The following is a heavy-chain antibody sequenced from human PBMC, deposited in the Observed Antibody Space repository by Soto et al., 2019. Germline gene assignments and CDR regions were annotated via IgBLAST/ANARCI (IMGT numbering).Heavy chain of an antibody. CDR1: GFTFSSYS. J-gene: IGHJ4*02. D-gene: IGHD3-9*01. Sequence: GGSLRLSCAASGFTFSSYSMNWVRQAPGKGLEWVSYISSSSTIYYADSVKGRFTISRDNAKNSLYLQMNSLRDEDTAVCYCARVFYWEELPPDYWGQGTLVTVSS. CDR2: ISSSSTI. V-gene: IGHV3-48*02. CDR3: ARVFYWEELPPDY.